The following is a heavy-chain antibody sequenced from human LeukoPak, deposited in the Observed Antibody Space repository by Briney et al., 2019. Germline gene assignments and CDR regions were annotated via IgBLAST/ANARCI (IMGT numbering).Heavy chain of an antibody. Sequence: ASVNVSCKASGYTFTSYGISWVRQAPGQGLEWMGWISAYNANTNYAQKLQGRVTMTTDTSTSTAYMELRSLRSDDTAVYYCARESMSTITRAFDYWGQGTLVTVSS. V-gene: IGHV1-18*01. CDR1: GYTFTSYG. J-gene: IGHJ4*02. D-gene: IGHD3-3*01. CDR2: ISAYNANT. CDR3: ARESMSTITRAFDY.